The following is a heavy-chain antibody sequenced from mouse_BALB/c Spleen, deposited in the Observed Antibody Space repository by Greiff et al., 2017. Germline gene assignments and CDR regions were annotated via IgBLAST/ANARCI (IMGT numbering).Heavy chain of an antibody. Sequence: VQLQQSGPGLVAPSQTLSITCTVSGFSFTGYCVNWVRQPPGKELEWLGMIWGDGSTDYNSALKSRLTISKDNSKSQDCLEMNSLHTDDTATYYCDRDRNRYYEYAFDYWGQGTSVTVSS. V-gene: IGHV2-6-7*01. D-gene: IGHD2-12*01. CDR2: IWGDGST. CDR3: DRDRNRYYEYAFDY. CDR1: GFSFTGYC. J-gene: IGHJ2*02.